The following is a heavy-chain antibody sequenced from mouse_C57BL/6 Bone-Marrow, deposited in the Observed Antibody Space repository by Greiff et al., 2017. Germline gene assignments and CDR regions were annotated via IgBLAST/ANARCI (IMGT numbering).Heavy chain of an antibody. Sequence: EVQLVESVAELVRPGASVKLSCTASGFNIQNTYMHWVKQRPEQGLEWIGRIAPANGNTKYAPKFQGKATITADTSSNTAYLQLSSLTSEDTAIYYCARCGWEFAYWGQGTLVTVSA. D-gene: IGHD4-1*01. V-gene: IGHV14-3*01. CDR1: GFNIQNTY. CDR2: IAPANGNT. CDR3: ARCGWEFAY. J-gene: IGHJ3*01.